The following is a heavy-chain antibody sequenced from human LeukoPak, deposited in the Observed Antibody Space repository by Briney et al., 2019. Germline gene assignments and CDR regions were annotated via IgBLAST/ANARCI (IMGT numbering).Heavy chain of an antibody. CDR2: ISYDGRNK. J-gene: IGHJ4*02. V-gene: IGHV3-30*04. CDR3: ARDQLAYSGYDTLFDY. CDR1: GFTFNSYA. Sequence: GGSLRLSCAASGFTFNSYAIHWVRQAPGKGLEWVAVISYDGRNKYYADSVKGRFTISRDNSKNTLYLQLNSLRPEDTAVYYCARDQLAYSGYDTLFDYWGQGTLVTVSS. D-gene: IGHD5-12*01.